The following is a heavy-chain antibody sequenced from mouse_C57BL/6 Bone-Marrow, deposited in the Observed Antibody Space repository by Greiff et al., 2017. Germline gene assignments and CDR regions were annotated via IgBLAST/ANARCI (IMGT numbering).Heavy chain of an antibody. CDR2: ISSGGSYT. J-gene: IGHJ2*01. Sequence: EVKLVESGGDLVKPGGSLKLSCAASGFTFSSYGMSWVRQTPDKRLEWVATISSGGSYTYYPDSVKGRFTISRDNAKNTLYLQMSSLKSEDTAMYYCARHDYYGSSYGFDYWGQGTTLTVSS. CDR3: ARHDYYGSSYGFDY. D-gene: IGHD1-1*01. V-gene: IGHV5-6*01. CDR1: GFTFSSYG.